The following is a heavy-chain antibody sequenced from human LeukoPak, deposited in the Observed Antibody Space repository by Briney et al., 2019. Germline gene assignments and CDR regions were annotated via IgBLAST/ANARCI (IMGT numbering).Heavy chain of an antibody. J-gene: IGHJ4*02. Sequence: EGSLRLSCAASGFTFSSYAMSWVRQAPGKGLEWVSAISGSGGSTYYADSVKGRFTISRDDSKNTLYLQMNSLRAEDTAVYYCAKVSYGGPLDYWGQGTLVTVSS. CDR1: GFTFSSYA. CDR3: AKVSYGGPLDY. D-gene: IGHD4-23*01. V-gene: IGHV3-23*01. CDR2: ISGSGGST.